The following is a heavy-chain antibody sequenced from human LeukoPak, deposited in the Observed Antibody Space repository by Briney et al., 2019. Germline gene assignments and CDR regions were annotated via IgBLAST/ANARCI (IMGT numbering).Heavy chain of an antibody. CDR2: IIPIFDTA. CDR3: ARVLKPAALGVVIIAAFDI. V-gene: IGHV1-69*13. J-gene: IGHJ3*02. D-gene: IGHD3-3*01. Sequence: SVKVSCKASGGTFTSYAISCVRQAPGQGLEWMGGIIPIFDTANYTQKFQGRVTITADESTSTAYMELSSLRSEDTALYYCARVLKPAALGVVIIAAFDIWGQGTMVTVSS. CDR1: GGTFTSYA.